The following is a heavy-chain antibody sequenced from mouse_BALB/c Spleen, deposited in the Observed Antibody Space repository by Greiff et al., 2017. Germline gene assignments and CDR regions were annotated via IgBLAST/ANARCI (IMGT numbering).Heavy chain of an antibody. J-gene: IGHJ2*01. D-gene: IGHD1-1*01. CDR2: IYPGGGYT. CDR1: GYTFTNYW. Sequence: QVQLQQSGAELVRPGTSVKISCKASGYTFTNYWLGWVKQRPGHGLEWIGDIYPGGGYTNYNEKFKGKATLTADTSSSTAYMQLSSLTSEDSAVYFCARPYGSRGYFDYWGQGTTLTVSS. CDR3: ARPYGSRGYFDY. V-gene: IGHV1-63*02.